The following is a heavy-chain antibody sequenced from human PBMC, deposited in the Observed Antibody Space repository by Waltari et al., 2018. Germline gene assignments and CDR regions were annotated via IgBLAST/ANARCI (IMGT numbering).Heavy chain of an antibody. D-gene: IGHD5-12*01. CDR3: ARERGYGILRPPFDF. V-gene: IGHV1-46*04. CDR1: GYTLTSNS. CDR2: VTPRGDST. Sequence: QVQLVQAGAAMKKSGASVKLSCLASGYTLTSNSIHWVRQAPGQGLEWMGMVTPRGDSTTYAQSLRGRITLTSDSSTGTFFLELTNLRSEDTAVYYCARERGYGILRPPFDFWGQGTLVTVSS. J-gene: IGHJ4*02.